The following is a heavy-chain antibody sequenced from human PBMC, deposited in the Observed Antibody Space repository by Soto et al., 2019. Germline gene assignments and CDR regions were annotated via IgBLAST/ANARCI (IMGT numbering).Heavy chain of an antibody. D-gene: IGHD6-19*01. CDR2: IYYSGST. V-gene: IGHV4-30-4*01. J-gene: IGHJ4*02. Sequence: TSETLSLTCTVSGGSISSGDYYWSWIRQPPGKGLEWIGYIYYSGSTYYNPSLKSRVTISVDTSKNQFSLKLSSVTAADTAVYYCARDQGDSSGWTFDYWGQGTLVTAPQ. CDR3: ARDQGDSSGWTFDY. CDR1: GGSISSGDYY.